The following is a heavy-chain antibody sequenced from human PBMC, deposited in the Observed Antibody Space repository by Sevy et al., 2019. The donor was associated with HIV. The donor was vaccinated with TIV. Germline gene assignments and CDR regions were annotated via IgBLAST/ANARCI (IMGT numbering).Heavy chain of an antibody. CDR3: ARGAGGGSSKGYMDV. V-gene: IGHV3-30-3*01. Sequence: QLGGSLRLSCAASGFTFSSYAMHWVRQAPGKGLEWVAVISYDGSNKYYADSVKGRFTISRDNSKNTLYLQMNSLRAEDTAVYYCARGAGGGSSKGYMDVWGKGTTVTVSS. CDR1: GFTFSSYA. J-gene: IGHJ6*03. CDR2: ISYDGSNK. D-gene: IGHD2-15*01.